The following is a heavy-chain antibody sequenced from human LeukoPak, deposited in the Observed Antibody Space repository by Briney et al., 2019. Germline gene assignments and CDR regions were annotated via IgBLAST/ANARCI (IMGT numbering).Heavy chain of an antibody. Sequence: PGGSLRLSCAASGFTFSSYAMSWVRQAPGKGLEWVSAISGSGGSTYYADSVKGRFTISRDNSKNTLYLQMNSLRAEDTAVYYCAKNVDGSGWFLPFIQHWGQGTLVTVSS. CDR2: ISGSGGST. CDR3: AKNVDGSGWFLPFIQH. V-gene: IGHV3-23*01. D-gene: IGHD6-19*01. J-gene: IGHJ1*01. CDR1: GFTFSSYA.